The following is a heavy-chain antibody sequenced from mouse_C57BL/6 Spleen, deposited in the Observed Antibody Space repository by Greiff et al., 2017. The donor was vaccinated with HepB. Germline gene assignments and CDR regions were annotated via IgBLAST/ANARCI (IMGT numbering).Heavy chain of an antibody. CDR2: INPSNGGT. CDR1: GYTFTSYW. D-gene: IGHD2-4*01. V-gene: IGHV1-53*01. Sequence: QVQLQQPGTELVKPGASVKLSCKASGYTFTSYWMHWVKQRPGQGLEWIGNINPSNGGTNYNEKFKSKATLTVDKSSSTAYMQLSSLTAEDSAVYYCAREDYDYAGYYFDYWGQGTTLTVSS. CDR3: AREDYDYAGYYFDY. J-gene: IGHJ2*01.